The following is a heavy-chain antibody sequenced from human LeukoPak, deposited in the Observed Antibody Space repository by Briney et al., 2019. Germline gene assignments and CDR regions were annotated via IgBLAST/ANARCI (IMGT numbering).Heavy chain of an antibody. Sequence: ASVKVSCKASGYTFTSYDINWVRQATGQGLEWMGWMNPNSGNTGYAQKFQGRVTITRNTSISTAYMELSSLRSEDTAVYYCASRSRTHYVRFDYWGQGTLVTVSS. J-gene: IGHJ4*02. V-gene: IGHV1-8*03. CDR1: GYTFTSYD. D-gene: IGHD3-16*01. CDR2: MNPNSGNT. CDR3: ASRSRTHYVRFDY.